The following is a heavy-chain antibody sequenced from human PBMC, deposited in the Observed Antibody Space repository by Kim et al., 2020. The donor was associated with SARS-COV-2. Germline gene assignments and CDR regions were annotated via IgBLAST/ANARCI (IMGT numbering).Heavy chain of an antibody. Sequence: SVKVSCKASGGTFSSYAISWVRQAPGQGLEWMGGIIPIFGTANYAQKFQGRVTITADESTSTAYMELSSLRSEDTAVYYCARAYYYGSGSYYGPTPEYYYYYGMDVWGQGTTVTVSS. D-gene: IGHD3-10*01. CDR3: ARAYYYGSGSYYGPTPEYYYYYGMDV. V-gene: IGHV1-69*13. CDR1: GGTFSSYA. J-gene: IGHJ6*02. CDR2: IIPIFGTA.